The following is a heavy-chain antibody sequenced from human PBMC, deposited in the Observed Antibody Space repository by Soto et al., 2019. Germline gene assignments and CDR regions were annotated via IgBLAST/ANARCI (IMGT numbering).Heavy chain of an antibody. D-gene: IGHD2-15*01. CDR2: IYPGGVNI. V-gene: IGHV1-46*01. CDR3: ARDQCLTRQVATGY. CDR1: GHSFTSHY. J-gene: IGHJ4*02. Sequence: ASVKVSCKAIGHSFTSHYMHWVRQAPGQGLEWMGTIYPGGVNIAYAQKIKGRVTMTKDTSTSTVYMELNSLTSDDTSVYYCARDQCLTRQVATGYWGQETQVTVPQ.